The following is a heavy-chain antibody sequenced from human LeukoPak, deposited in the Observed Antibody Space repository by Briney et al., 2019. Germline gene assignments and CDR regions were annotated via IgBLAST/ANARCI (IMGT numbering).Heavy chain of an antibody. V-gene: IGHV4-61*02. J-gene: IGHJ6*03. Sequence: SETLSLTCTVSGDSISSGNYYWNWIRQPAGKGLEWIGRISTRGSTHFDPSLKSRVTISVDTSKDQFSLKLSAVTAADTAVYYRARDFPFWSNYLEYYYYMDVWGKGTAVTVSS. CDR2: ISTRGST. D-gene: IGHD3-3*01. CDR3: ARDFPFWSNYLEYYYYMDV. CDR1: GDSISSGNYY.